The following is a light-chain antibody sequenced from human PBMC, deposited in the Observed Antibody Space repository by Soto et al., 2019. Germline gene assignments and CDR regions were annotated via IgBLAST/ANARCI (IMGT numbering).Light chain of an antibody. CDR3: QSYDSSLSGSV. Sequence: QSVLTQPPSVSGAPGQRVTISCTGSSSNIGAGYDVYWYQQLPGTAPKLLIYGNSNRPSGVPDRFSGSKSGTSASLAITGLQAEDEADYYCQSYDSSLSGSVFGGGNKLTVL. J-gene: IGLJ3*02. CDR2: GNS. V-gene: IGLV1-40*01. CDR1: SSNIGAGYD.